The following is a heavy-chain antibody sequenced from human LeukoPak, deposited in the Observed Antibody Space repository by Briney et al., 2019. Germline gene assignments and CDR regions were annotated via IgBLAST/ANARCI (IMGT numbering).Heavy chain of an antibody. CDR3: ARGGIPAVLYYFDY. CDR1: GFTISSNL. D-gene: IGHD2-2*02. V-gene: IGHV3-66*01. Sequence: GGSLRLSCAASGFTISSNLMSWVRQAPGKGLEWVSVIFSGGTIYYADSVKGGFTISRDNSKNTLYLQINNLRAEDTAVYYCARGGIPAVLYYFDYWGQGSLVTVSS. CDR2: IFSGGTI. J-gene: IGHJ4*02.